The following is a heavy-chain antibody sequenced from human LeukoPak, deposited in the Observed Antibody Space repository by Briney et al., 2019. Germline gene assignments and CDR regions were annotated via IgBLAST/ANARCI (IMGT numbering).Heavy chain of an antibody. CDR3: AREGYTSGWYKTDY. Sequence: SETLSLTCTVSGGSIGGYYWSWIRQPPGKGLEWIGYIYYSGSTNYNPSLKSRVTMSVDTSKNQFSLRLSSVTAADTAVYYCAREGYTSGWYKTDYWGQGTLVTVSS. D-gene: IGHD6-19*01. J-gene: IGHJ4*02. CDR1: GGSIGGYY. CDR2: IYYSGST. V-gene: IGHV4-59*01.